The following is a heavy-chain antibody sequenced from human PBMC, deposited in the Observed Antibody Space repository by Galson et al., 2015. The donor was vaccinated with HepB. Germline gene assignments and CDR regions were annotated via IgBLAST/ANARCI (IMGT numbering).Heavy chain of an antibody. CDR1: GGTFSSYA. D-gene: IGHD7-27*01. Sequence: SVKVSCKASGGTFSSYAVSWVRQAPGQGPEWMGGIIPIFGTGNYAQRFQGRVTITADESTSTAYMELSSLRSEDTAVYYCAATHNWGKDYWGQGTLVIVSS. CDR3: AATHNWGKDY. CDR2: IIPIFGTG. J-gene: IGHJ4*02. V-gene: IGHV1-69*13.